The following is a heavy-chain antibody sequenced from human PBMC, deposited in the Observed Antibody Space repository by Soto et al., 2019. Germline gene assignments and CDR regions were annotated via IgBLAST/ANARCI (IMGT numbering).Heavy chain of an antibody. CDR3: AKPRDSSGTDAFDI. J-gene: IGHJ3*02. V-gene: IGHV3-9*01. D-gene: IGHD3-22*01. CDR2: ISWNSGSI. CDR1: GFTFDDYA. Sequence: EVQLVESGGGLVQPGRSLRLSCAASGFTFDDYAMHWVRQAPGKGLEWVSGISWNSGSIGYADSVKGRFTISRDNAKNSLYLQMNSLRAEDTALYYCAKPRDSSGTDAFDIWGQGTMVTVSS.